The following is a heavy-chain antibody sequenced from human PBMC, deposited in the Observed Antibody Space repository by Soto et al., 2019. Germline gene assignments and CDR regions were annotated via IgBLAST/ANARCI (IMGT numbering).Heavy chain of an antibody. CDR3: ARVATVTIRQYNWFDP. CDR2: ISAYNGNT. V-gene: IGHV1-18*01. D-gene: IGHD4-4*01. CDR1: GYNFTSYG. Sequence: QVQLVQSGAEVKKPGASVKVSCKASGYNFTSYGISWVRQAPGQGLEWMGWISAYNGNTNYAQKLQGRVTMTTDTSTSTAYMELRSLRSDDTAVYYCARVATVTIRQYNWFDPWGQGTLVTVSS. J-gene: IGHJ5*02.